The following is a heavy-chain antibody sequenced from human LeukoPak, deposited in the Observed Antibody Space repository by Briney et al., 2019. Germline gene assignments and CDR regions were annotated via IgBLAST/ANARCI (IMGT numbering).Heavy chain of an antibody. D-gene: IGHD6-13*01. CDR3: AKGPGLGAGKRYLDL. J-gene: IGHJ2*01. Sequence: GGSLRLSCAASGFTFDDYAMHWVRHAPGKGLEWVSGISWNSGSIGYADSVKGRFTISRDNAKNSLYLQMNSLRAEDTALYYCAKGPGLGAGKRYLDLWGRGTLVIVSS. CDR1: GFTFDDYA. CDR2: ISWNSGSI. V-gene: IGHV3-9*01.